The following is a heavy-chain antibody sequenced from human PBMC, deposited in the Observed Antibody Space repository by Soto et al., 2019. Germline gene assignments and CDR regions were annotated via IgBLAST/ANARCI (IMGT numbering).Heavy chain of an antibody. V-gene: IGHV2-26*01. CDR2: ISSSDVK. CDR3: ARVLYYGMDV. J-gene: IGHJ6*02. Sequence: QVTLKESGPVLVKPTETLTLTCTFPGFSFSNPRMSVSWIRQPPGKALEWLAHISSSDVKSYSTSLKSRLTILKDTSKSQVVLTMTNVDPMDTATYYCARVLYYGMDVWGQGTTVTVSS. CDR1: GFSFSNPRMS.